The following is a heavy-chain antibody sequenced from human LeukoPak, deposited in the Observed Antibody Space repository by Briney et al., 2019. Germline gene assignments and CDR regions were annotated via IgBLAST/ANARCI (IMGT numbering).Heavy chain of an antibody. CDR1: GYTFIAYH. J-gene: IGHJ4*02. D-gene: IGHD3-22*01. V-gene: IGHV1-2*06. Sequence: GASVKVSCKASGYTFIAYHMHWVRQAPGQGLEWMGRIHPSSGATNYAQRFQGRVTLTRDTSINTAYMELSRLTSDDTAVYYCARGWDYDSGGRPTAYVYWGQGTLVTVSS. CDR3: ARGWDYDSGGRPTAYVY. CDR2: IHPSSGAT.